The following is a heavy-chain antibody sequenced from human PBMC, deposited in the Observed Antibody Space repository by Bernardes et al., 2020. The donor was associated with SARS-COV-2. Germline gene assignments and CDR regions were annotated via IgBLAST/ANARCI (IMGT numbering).Heavy chain of an antibody. CDR1: GFTFSSYW. J-gene: IGHJ4*02. D-gene: IGHD2-21*01. Sequence: GGSLRLSCTASGFTFSSYWMHWVRQAPGKGLVWVSRISGDGSTTTYADSVKGRFTISRDNARNTLYLQMSSLRDEDTALYYCVRGPSDGHGRFEYWGQGTLGTVSS. CDR3: VRGPSDGHGRFEY. CDR2: ISGDGSTT. V-gene: IGHV3-74*01.